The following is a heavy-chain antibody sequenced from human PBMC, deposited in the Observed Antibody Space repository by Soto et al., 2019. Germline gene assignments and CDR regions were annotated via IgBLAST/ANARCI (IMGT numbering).Heavy chain of an antibody. D-gene: IGHD2-2*03. J-gene: IGHJ5*02. Sequence: GGSLRLSCAGSGFNFNSFAMSWVRQAPGKGLEWVSSISSTGGSTYYTDSVKGRFTMSRDNSKSTLYLQINSLRGGDTAVYYRAKEEDGPSAWIDWFDTWGQGTPVTVSS. CDR3: AKEEDGPSAWIDWFDT. CDR1: GFNFNSFA. V-gene: IGHV3-23*01. CDR2: ISSTGGST.